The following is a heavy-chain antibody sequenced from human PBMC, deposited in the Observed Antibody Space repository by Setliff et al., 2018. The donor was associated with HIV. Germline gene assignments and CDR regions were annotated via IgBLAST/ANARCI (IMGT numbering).Heavy chain of an antibody. CDR2: IYSTGDT. Sequence: PSETLSLTCSVSGGSISNFYWSWIRQPPGKGLEWVGHIYSTGDTNYNPSLKSRVTLSADTSKNQLSLSLTSVTSADTAVYYCARVRLTMIIMVVYFDQWGQGTLVTVS. J-gene: IGHJ4*02. CDR1: GGSISNFY. CDR3: ARVRLTMIIMVVYFDQ. V-gene: IGHV4-4*07. D-gene: IGHD3-22*01.